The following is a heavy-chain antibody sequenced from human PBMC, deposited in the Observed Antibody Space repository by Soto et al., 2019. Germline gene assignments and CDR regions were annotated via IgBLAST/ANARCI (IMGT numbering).Heavy chain of an antibody. CDR2: INPKTGGT. Sequence: ASVKVSCKASGYTFTDYYMHWVRQAPGQGLEWMGWINPKTGGTNYVQKFQGRVTMTRDTSITTAYMELSRLRSDDTAVYYCARDVVGSDYFDSWGQGTLVTVCS. V-gene: IGHV1-2*02. CDR3: ARDVVGSDYFDS. D-gene: IGHD1-26*01. J-gene: IGHJ4*02. CDR1: GYTFTDYY.